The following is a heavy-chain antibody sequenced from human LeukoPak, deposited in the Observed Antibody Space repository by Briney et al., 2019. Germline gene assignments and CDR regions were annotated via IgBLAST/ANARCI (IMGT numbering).Heavy chain of an antibody. CDR3: ARGAASPTHYNYYMDI. V-gene: IGHV4-34*01. CDR1: GGSFSGYY. J-gene: IGHJ6*03. CDR2: INHSGST. Sequence: SETLSLTCGVFGGSFSGYYWSWVRQAPGKGLEWIGEINHSGSTNYNPSLAGRLTLSVDASKSHFSLRLSSVTAADTAVYYCARGAASPTHYNYYMDIWDKGTMVTVSS.